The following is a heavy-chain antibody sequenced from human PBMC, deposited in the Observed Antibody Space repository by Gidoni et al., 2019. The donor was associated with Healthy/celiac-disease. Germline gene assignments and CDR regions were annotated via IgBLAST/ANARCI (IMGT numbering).Heavy chain of an antibody. CDR2: INAGNGNT. CDR1: GYTFTSYA. Sequence: QVQLVKSGAEVKKPGASVKVSCKASGYTFTSYAMHWVRPAPGQRLEWMGWINAGNGNTKYSQKFQGRVTITRDTSASTAYMELSSLRSEDTAVYYCASAISGSYYSGFDYWGQGTLVTVSS. CDR3: ASAISGSYYSGFDY. D-gene: IGHD1-26*01. J-gene: IGHJ4*02. V-gene: IGHV1-3*01.